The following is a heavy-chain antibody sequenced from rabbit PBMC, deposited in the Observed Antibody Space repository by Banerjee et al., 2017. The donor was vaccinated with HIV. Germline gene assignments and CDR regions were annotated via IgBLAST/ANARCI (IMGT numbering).Heavy chain of an antibody. Sequence: QEQLVESGGGLVKPEGSLTLTCTASGSDISSNAMCWVRQAPGKGLELIACIYAGSDSAWYASWVNGRFTISKTSWTTVTLQMTSLTAADTATYFCARDLAGVIGWNFGLWGQGTLVTVS. CDR1: GSDISSNA. V-gene: IGHV1S45*01. CDR2: IYAGSDSA. D-gene: IGHD4-1*01. CDR3: ARDLAGVIGWNFGL. J-gene: IGHJ3*01.